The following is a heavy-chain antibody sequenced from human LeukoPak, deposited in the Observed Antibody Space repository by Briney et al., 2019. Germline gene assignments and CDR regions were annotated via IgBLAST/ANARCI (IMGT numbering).Heavy chain of an antibody. D-gene: IGHD2/OR15-2a*01. CDR3: ARDHSMDDNWFDP. V-gene: IGHV4-4*02. CDR1: GGSISSSNW. J-gene: IGHJ5*02. CDR2: IYYSGRT. Sequence: PSETLSLTCAVSGGSISSSNWWSWVRQPPGKGLEWIGEIYYSGRTNYNPSLKSRVTISIDKAKNLFSLKLSSVTAADTAVYYCARDHSMDDNWFDPWGQGTLVTVSS.